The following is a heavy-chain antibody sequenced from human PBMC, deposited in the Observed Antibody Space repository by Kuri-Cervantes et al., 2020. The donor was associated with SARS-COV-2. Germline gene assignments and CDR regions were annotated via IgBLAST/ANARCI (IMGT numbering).Heavy chain of an antibody. J-gene: IGHJ5*02. Sequence: GESLKISCAASGFTFRSYSMNWVRQAPGKGLEWVSSISSSSSYIYYADSVKGRFTISRDNAKNSLYLQMNSQRAEDTAVYYCARARTIAAHPENWFDPWGQGTLVTVSS. CDR1: GFTFRSYS. CDR3: ARARTIAAHPENWFDP. V-gene: IGHV3-21*01. D-gene: IGHD6-13*01. CDR2: ISSSSSYI.